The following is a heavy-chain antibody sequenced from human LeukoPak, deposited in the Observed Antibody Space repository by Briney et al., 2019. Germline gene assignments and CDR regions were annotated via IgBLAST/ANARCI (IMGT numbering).Heavy chain of an antibody. Sequence: SESLSLTCGVSGGSFSSHYWTWIRQPPGKGLEWIGEINPRGSTNYNPSLESRVTVSADTSRNQLSLSLTSVTAADSAVYFCARGLRQGSAWSWGPKEKSYQYMDVWGTGTTVIVSS. V-gene: IGHV4-34*01. D-gene: IGHD6-19*01. CDR1: GGSFSSHY. CDR3: ARGLRQGSAWSWGPKEKSYQYMDV. J-gene: IGHJ6*04. CDR2: INPRGST.